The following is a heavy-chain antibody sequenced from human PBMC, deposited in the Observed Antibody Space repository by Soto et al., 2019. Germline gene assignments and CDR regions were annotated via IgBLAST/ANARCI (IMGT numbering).Heavy chain of an antibody. V-gene: IGHV1-18*01. D-gene: IGHD1-7*01. CDR1: GYTFTSYG. Sequence: ASVKVSCKASGYTFTSYGISWVRQAPGQGLEWMGWISAYNGNTNYAQKLQGRVTMTTDTSTSTAHMELRSLRSDDTAVYYCARDLRITGTTPLGYWGQGTLVTVSS. CDR3: ARDLRITGTTPLGY. J-gene: IGHJ4*02. CDR2: ISAYNGNT.